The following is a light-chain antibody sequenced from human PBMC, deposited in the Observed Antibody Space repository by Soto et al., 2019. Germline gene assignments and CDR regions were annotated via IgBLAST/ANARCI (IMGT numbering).Light chain of an antibody. Sequence: QSVLTQPASVSGSPGQSITISCTGTRSDVGGYNYVSWYQHHPGKAPKLMIYEVSNRPSGVSSRFSGSKSGNTASLTISGLQAEDEADYYCSSYTTSGTVLFGGGTKLTVL. CDR3: SSYTTSGTVL. CDR1: RSDVGGYNY. CDR2: EVS. J-gene: IGLJ2*01. V-gene: IGLV2-14*01.